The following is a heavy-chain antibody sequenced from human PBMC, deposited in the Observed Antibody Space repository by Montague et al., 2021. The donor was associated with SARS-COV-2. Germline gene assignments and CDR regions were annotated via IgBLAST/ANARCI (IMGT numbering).Heavy chain of an antibody. Sequence: SLRLSCAASGFTFNNLAMHWVRQAPGQGLEWVAVISYDGSIQYYADSVKGRFTISRDWFKSTLFLQLSSLSPEDTAVYYCAKDATIFWFERGRGTFDYWGRGTMVAVSS. CDR1: GFTFNNLA. CDR3: AKDATIFWFERGRGTFDY. V-gene: IGHV3-30*18. J-gene: IGHJ4*02. CDR2: ISYDGSIQ. D-gene: IGHD3-10*01.